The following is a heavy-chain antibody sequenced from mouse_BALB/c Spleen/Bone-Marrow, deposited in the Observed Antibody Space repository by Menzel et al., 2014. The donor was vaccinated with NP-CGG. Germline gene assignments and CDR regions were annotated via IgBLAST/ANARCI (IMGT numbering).Heavy chain of an antibody. CDR1: GFNIKDTY. D-gene: IGHD1-1*01. CDR3: ASYYYGSSSFAY. CDR2: IDPANGNT. J-gene: IGHJ3*01. V-gene: IGHV14-3*02. Sequence: VQLQQPGVELVKPGASVKLSCTASGFNIKDTYMHWVKQRPEQGLEWIGRIDPANGNTKYDPKLQGKATITADTSSNTAYLQLSSLTSEDTAVYYCASYYYGSSSFAYWGQGTLVTVSA.